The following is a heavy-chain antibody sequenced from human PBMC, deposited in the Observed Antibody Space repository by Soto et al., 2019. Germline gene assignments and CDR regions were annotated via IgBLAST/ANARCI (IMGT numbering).Heavy chain of an antibody. V-gene: IGHV2-5*01. CDR1: GFSLRTPGVG. CDR3: AHRRTHAGSYSFINWFDP. D-gene: IGHD3-10*01. Sequence: SGPTLVNPTQTLTLTCTFSGFSLRTPGVGVGWIRQPPGKALEWLAIIYWNDDERYSPSLKTRLNITEDTSKNQVVLTMTNMDPVDTATYYCAHRRTHAGSYSFINWFDPWGHGTLVTVSS. CDR2: IYWNDDE. J-gene: IGHJ5*02.